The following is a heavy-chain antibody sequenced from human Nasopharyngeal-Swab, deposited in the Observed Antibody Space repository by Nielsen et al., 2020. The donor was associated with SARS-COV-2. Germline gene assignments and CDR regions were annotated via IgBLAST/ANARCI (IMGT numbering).Heavy chain of an antibody. CDR2: IYYSGST. D-gene: IGHD6-13*01. CDR3: ARDQEAAAQNDRVAFDI. CDR1: GGSISSYY. Sequence: GSLRLSCTVSGGSISSYYWSWIRQPPGKGLEWIGYIYYSGSTNYNPSLKSRVTISVDTSKNQFSLKLSSVTAADTAVYYCARDQEAAAQNDRVAFDIWGQGTMVTVSS. J-gene: IGHJ3*02. V-gene: IGHV4-59*12.